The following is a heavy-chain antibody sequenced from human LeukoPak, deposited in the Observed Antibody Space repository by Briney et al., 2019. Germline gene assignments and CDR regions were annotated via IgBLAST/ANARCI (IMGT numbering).Heavy chain of an antibody. CDR3: ARGKLTTVTKGRARFDY. CDR2: INHSGST. Sequence: PSETLSVTCAVYGGSFSGYYWSWIRQPPGKGLEWIGEINHSGSTSYNPSLKSRVTISVDTSKNQFSLKLSSVTAADTAVYYCARGKLTTVTKGRARFDYWGQGTLVTVSS. V-gene: IGHV4-34*01. J-gene: IGHJ4*02. CDR1: GGSFSGYY. D-gene: IGHD4-17*01.